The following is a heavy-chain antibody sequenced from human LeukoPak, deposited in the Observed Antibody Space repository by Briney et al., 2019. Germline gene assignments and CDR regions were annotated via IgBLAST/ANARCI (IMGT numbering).Heavy chain of an antibody. D-gene: IGHD1-26*01. CDR2: IYTGGST. V-gene: IGHV4-4*07. CDR1: GGSISSYY. J-gene: IGHJ4*02. CDR3: ARENTGSYREFDY. Sequence: PSETLSLTCTVSGGSISSYYWSWIRQPAGKGLEWIGRIYTGGSTNYNPSLKSRVTMSVDSSNNQFSLRLSSVTAADTAVYYCARENTGSYREFDYWGQGTLVTVSS.